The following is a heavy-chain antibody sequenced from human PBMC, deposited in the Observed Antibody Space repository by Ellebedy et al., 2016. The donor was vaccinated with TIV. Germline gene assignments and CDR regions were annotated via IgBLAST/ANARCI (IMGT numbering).Heavy chain of an antibody. CDR2: ISSSSSYT. CDR1: GFTFSSYS. Sequence: GGSLRLXCAASGFTFSSYSMNWVRQAPGKGLEWVSYISSSSSYTNYADSVKGRFTISRDNAKNSLYLQMNSLRAEDTAVYYCARYPSAGSTGMGPIPHFDYWGQGTLVTVSS. CDR3: ARYPSAGSTGMGPIPHFDY. D-gene: IGHD3-10*01. J-gene: IGHJ4*02. V-gene: IGHV3-21*05.